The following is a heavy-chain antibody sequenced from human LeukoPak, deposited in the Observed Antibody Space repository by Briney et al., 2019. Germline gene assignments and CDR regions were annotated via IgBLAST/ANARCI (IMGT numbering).Heavy chain of an antibody. V-gene: IGHV3-30*04. CDR2: ISDDGSNE. CDR3: ARAGALELIDAFDI. CDR1: GFTFSASS. J-gene: IGHJ3*02. Sequence: GGSLRLSCAASGFTFSASSMHWVRQAPGKGLEWVALISDDGSNESFADSVKGRFTISRDNSKNTLYLQMNSLRAEDTAVYYCARAGALELIDAFDIWGQGTMVTVSS. D-gene: IGHD1-26*01.